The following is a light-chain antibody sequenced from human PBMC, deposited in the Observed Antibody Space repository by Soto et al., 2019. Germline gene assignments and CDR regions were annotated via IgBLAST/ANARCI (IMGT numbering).Light chain of an antibody. Sequence: QSVLTQPPSVSGAPGQRVTISCTGSSSNIGAGYDVHWYQQLPGTAPKLLIYGNSNRPSGVPDRFSGSKSGTSASLAITGLQAEDAADYYCQSYDSSLSGGVFGGGTQLTVL. CDR3: QSYDSSLSGGV. CDR1: SSNIGAGYD. CDR2: GNS. V-gene: IGLV1-40*01. J-gene: IGLJ3*02.